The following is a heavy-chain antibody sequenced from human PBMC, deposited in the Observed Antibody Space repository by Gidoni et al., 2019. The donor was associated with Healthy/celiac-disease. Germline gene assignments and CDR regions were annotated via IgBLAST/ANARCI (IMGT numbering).Heavy chain of an antibody. V-gene: IGHV5-51*01. CDR1: SYW. J-gene: IGHJ3*02. Sequence: SYWIGWVRQMPEKGLEWMGIIYPGDSDTRYSPSFQGQVTISADKSISTAYLQWSSLKASDTAMYYCARRELWGSNSSGYYYDDAFDIWGQGTMVTVSS. CDR2: IYPGDSDT. CDR3: ARRELWGSNSSGYYYDDAFDI. D-gene: IGHD3-22*01.